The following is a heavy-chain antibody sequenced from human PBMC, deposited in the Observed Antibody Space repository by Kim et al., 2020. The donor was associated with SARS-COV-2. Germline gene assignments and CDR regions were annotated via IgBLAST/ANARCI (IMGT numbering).Heavy chain of an antibody. Sequence: ASVKVSCKASGYTFTSYAMHWVRPAPGQRLEWMGWINAGNGNTKYSQKFQDRVTITRDTSASTAYMELSSLRSEDTAVYYCARDRGNYYDSSGYSGRGVDYWGQGTLVTVSS. V-gene: IGHV1-3*01. CDR1: GYTFTSYA. D-gene: IGHD3-22*01. CDR2: INAGNGNT. J-gene: IGHJ4*02. CDR3: ARDRGNYYDSSGYSGRGVDY.